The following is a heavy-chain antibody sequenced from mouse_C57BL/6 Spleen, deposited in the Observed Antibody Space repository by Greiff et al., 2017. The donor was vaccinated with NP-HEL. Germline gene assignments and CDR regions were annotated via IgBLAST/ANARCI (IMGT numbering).Heavy chain of an antibody. CDR3: AKGRPGYFDV. V-gene: IGHV1-69*01. Sequence: QVQLKQPGAELVMPGASVKLSCKASGYTFTSYWMHWVKQRPGQGLEWIGEIDPSDSYTNYNQKFKGKSTLTVDKSSSTAYMQLSSLTSEDSAVYYCAKGRPGYFDVWGTGTTVTVSS. D-gene: IGHD2-14*01. CDR1: GYTFTSYW. J-gene: IGHJ1*03. CDR2: IDPSDSYT.